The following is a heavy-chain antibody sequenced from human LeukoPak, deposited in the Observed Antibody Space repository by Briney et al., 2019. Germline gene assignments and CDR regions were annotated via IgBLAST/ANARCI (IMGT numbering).Heavy chain of an antibody. V-gene: IGHV3-9*01. CDR3: AKAGFEVPASYLDY. CDR2: ISWNSGSI. J-gene: IGHJ4*02. D-gene: IGHD2-2*01. Sequence: PGGSLRLSCAASGFTFDDYAMHWVRHAPGKGLEWVSGISWNSGSIGYADSVKGRFTISRDNAKNSLYLQMNSLRAEDTALYYCAKAGFEVPASYLDYWGQGTLVTVSS. CDR1: GFTFDDYA.